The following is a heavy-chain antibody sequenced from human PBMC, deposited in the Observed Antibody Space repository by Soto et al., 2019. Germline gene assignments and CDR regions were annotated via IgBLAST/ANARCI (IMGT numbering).Heavy chain of an antibody. CDR1: GFTFDNYG. D-gene: IGHD5-12*01. J-gene: IGHJ4*02. CDR3: ARHRSYNSGFFDY. V-gene: IGHV3-23*01. Sequence: GGSLRLSCAASGFTFDNYGTSWVRQAPGKGLEWVSTVSGSGGSTYYAASVKGRFTISREYSKNTMYLQMNSLRAEDTAVYFCARHRSYNSGFFDYWSQGTLVTVSS. CDR2: VSGSGGST.